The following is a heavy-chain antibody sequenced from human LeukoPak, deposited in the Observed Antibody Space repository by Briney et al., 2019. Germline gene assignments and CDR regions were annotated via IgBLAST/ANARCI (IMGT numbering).Heavy chain of an antibody. J-gene: IGHJ4*02. D-gene: IGHD6-13*01. CDR2: FYHGGST. CDR3: ARGPRYSSSWYQLDY. V-gene: IGHV4-38-2*02. Sequence: SETLSLTCTVSGYSLSTGYYWDWIRQPPGKGLEWIGTFYHGGSTYYNPSLKSRVTISVDTSKNQFSLKLSSVTAADTAVYYCARGPRYSSSWYQLDYWGQGTLVTVSS. CDR1: GYSLSTGYY.